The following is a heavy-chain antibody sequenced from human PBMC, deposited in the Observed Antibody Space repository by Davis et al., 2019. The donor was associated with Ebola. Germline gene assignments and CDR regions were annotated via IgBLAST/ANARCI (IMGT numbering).Heavy chain of an antibody. J-gene: IGHJ5*02. CDR2: MNPDSGNT. CDR1: GYTFTTYD. D-gene: IGHD2-15*01. Sequence: ASVQVSCKASGYTFTTYDINSVRQATGQGREWMGWMNPDSGNTGYAQKFQGRVNMTRENSIPTAYMELSSLSSADTAVYYCTRGSARGRAGSWFDTWGQGTPVTVSS. V-gene: IGHV1-8*01. CDR3: TRGSARGRAGSWFDT.